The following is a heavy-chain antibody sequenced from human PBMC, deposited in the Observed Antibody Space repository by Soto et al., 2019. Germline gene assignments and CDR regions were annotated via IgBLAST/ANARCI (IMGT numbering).Heavy chain of an antibody. J-gene: IGHJ6*03. CDR3: ARVTLAALPYYMDV. V-gene: IGHV4-59*01. D-gene: IGHD2-15*01. CDR1: GGSISSYY. CDR2: IYYSGST. Sequence: SETLSLTCTVSGGSISSYYWSWIRQPPGKGLEWIGYIYYSGSTNYNPSLKSRVTISVDTSKNQFSLKLSSVTAADTAVYYCARVTLAALPYYMDVWGKGTTVTVSS.